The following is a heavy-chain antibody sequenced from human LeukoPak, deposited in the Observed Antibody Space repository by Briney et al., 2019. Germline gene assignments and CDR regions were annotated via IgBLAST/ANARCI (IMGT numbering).Heavy chain of an antibody. V-gene: IGHV3-23*01. J-gene: IGHJ4*02. Sequence: SGGSLRLSCAAFGFTFSNYAMSWVRQAPGRGLEWVSAISGDADSTYYADSVKGRFTISRDNSKNTLYLQVNSLRADDTAVYYCAKKEGGSDHWGQGALVTVSS. CDR2: ISGDADST. CDR1: GFTFSNYA. D-gene: IGHD1-26*01. CDR3: AKKEGGSDH.